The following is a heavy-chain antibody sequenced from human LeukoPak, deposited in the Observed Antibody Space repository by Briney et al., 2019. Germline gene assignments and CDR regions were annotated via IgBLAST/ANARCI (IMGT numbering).Heavy chain of an antibody. CDR3: ARGSRFLEWLSLSPHPNWFDP. CDR1: GYTFTSYD. D-gene: IGHD3-3*01. CDR2: MNPNSGNT. Sequence: ASVKVSCKASGYTFTSYDINWVRQATGQGLEWMGWMNPNSGNTGYAQKFQGRVTITRNTSISTAYMELSSLRSEDTAVYYCARGSRFLEWLSLSPHPNWFDPWGQGTLVTVSS. V-gene: IGHV1-8*03. J-gene: IGHJ5*02.